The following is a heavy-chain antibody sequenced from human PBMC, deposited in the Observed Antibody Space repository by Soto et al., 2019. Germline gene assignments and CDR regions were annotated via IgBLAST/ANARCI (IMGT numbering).Heavy chain of an antibody. CDR2: IWYDGSNK. D-gene: IGHD3-22*01. V-gene: IGHV3-33*01. Sequence: PGGSLRLSCAASGFTFSSYGMHWVRQAPGKGLEWVAVIWYDGSNKYYADSVKGRFTISRDNSKNTLYLQMNSLRAEDTAVYYCVREARLRGYYDSSGYYNAFDIWGQGTMVTVSS. J-gene: IGHJ3*02. CDR1: GFTFSSYG. CDR3: VREARLRGYYDSSGYYNAFDI.